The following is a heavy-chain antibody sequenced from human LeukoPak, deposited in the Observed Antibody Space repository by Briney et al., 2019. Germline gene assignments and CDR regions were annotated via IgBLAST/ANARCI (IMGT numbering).Heavy chain of an antibody. Sequence: PGGSLRLSCAASGFTFSSYAMHWVRQAPGKGLEWVAVISYDGSNKYYADSVKGRFTISRDNSKNTLYLQMNSLRAEDTAVYYCAKDRGLRGSGGPLDYWGQGTLVTVSS. D-gene: IGHD2-15*01. CDR1: GFTFSSYA. J-gene: IGHJ4*02. CDR3: AKDRGLRGSGGPLDY. V-gene: IGHV3-30-3*01. CDR2: ISYDGSNK.